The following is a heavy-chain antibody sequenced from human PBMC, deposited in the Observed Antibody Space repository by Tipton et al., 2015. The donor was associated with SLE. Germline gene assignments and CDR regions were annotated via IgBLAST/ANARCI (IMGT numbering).Heavy chain of an antibody. V-gene: IGHV4-34*01. CDR1: GGSFSGYY. CDR2: INHSGST. D-gene: IGHD6-13*01. J-gene: IGHJ6*02. Sequence: GLVKPSETLSLTCAVYGGSFSGYYWNWIRQPPGKGLEWIGEINHSGSTNYNPSLKSRVTISVDTSKNQFSLKLSSVTAADTAVYYCAREQQLVYYGMDVWGQGTTVTVSS. CDR3: AREQQLVYYGMDV.